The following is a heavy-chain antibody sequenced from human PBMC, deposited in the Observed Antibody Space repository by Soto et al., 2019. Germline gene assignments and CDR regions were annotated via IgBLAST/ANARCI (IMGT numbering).Heavy chain of an antibody. D-gene: IGHD5-12*01. V-gene: IGHV4-4*02. CDR3: ARSGYDSMLSAFDI. CDR2: IYHSGST. Sequence: LCGGSISSSNWWSWVRQPPGKGLEWIGEIYHSGSTNYNPSLKSRVTISVDKSKNQFSLKLSSVTAADTAVYYCARSGYDSMLSAFDIWGQGTMVTVSS. CDR1: GGSISSSNW. J-gene: IGHJ3*02.